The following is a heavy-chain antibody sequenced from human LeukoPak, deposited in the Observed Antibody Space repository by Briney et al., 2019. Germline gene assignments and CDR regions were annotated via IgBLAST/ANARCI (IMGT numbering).Heavy chain of an antibody. CDR2: IYTSGST. J-gene: IGHJ6*02. CDR1: GGSISSGSYY. V-gene: IGHV4-61*02. Sequence: SETLSLTCTVSGGSISSGSYYWSWIRQPAGKGLEWIGRIYTSGSTNYNPSLKSRVTISVDTSKNQFSLKLSSVTAADTAVYYCARDPGAYTMATGYYYYGMDVWGQGTTVTVSS. D-gene: IGHD3-10*01. CDR3: ARDPGAYTMATGYYYYGMDV.